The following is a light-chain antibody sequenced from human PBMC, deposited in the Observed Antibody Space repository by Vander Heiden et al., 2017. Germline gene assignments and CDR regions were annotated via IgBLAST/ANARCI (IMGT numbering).Light chain of an antibody. V-gene: IGLV2-8*01. CDR1: SPDIGGYGH. Sequence: QSALTQSPYACGSPGQSATTPCTGPSPDIGGYGHVSWYKCHPGKAPKLIMYDVTKRPSGVPDRFSGSKSGNTASLTVSGLQAEDEADYFCSSYLVTGDYVFGTGTKVTVL. J-gene: IGLJ1*01. CDR2: DVT. CDR3: SSYLVTGDYV.